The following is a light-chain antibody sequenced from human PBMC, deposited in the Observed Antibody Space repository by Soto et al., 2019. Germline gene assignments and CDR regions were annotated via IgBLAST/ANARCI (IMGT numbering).Light chain of an antibody. CDR3: QQYNNWPPLT. V-gene: IGKV3D-15*01. CDR1: QSVSSN. Sequence: EIVMTQSPATLSVSTGERATLSCRASQSVSSNLAWYQQKPGQAPRLLIYDASNRATGIPVRFSGSGSGTEFTLTISSLQSEDFAVYYCQQYNNWPPLTFGGGTKVDI. CDR2: DAS. J-gene: IGKJ4*01.